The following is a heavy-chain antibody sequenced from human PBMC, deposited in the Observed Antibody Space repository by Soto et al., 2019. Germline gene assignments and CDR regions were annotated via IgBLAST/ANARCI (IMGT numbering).Heavy chain of an antibody. J-gene: IGHJ6*03. Sequence: GSLRLSCAASGFTFSSYGMHWVRQAPGKGLEWVAVIWYDGSNKYYADSVKGRFTISRDNSKNTLYLQMNSLRAEDTAVYYCARDQGEYSGYDWGPDYYYYMDVWGKGTTVTVSS. CDR1: GFTFSSYG. CDR2: IWYDGSNK. V-gene: IGHV3-33*01. D-gene: IGHD5-12*01. CDR3: ARDQGEYSGYDWGPDYYYYMDV.